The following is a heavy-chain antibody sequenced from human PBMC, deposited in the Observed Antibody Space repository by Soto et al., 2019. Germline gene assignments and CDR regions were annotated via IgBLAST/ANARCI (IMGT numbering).Heavy chain of an antibody. CDR1: GYTFTNYG. CDR3: ARVRQLVGYFYYSMDV. V-gene: IGHV1-18*01. J-gene: IGHJ6*03. D-gene: IGHD6-6*01. Sequence: QVQLLQSGAEVKKPGASVKVSCKASGYTFTNYGITWVRQAPGQGLEWMGWISAYNGNTHDTQRLQGRVTMTTDTSTSTAYMELRGLRSDDTAVYYGARVRQLVGYFYYSMDVWGKGTTVTVSS. CDR2: ISAYNGNT.